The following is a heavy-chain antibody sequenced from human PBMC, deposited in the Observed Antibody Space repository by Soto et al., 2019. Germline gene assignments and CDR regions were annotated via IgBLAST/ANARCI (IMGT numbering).Heavy chain of an antibody. CDR3: ARDRGYSYGYNYWYFDL. Sequence: ASVKVSCKASGYTFTSYAMHWVRQAPGQRLEWMGWINAGNGNTKYSQKFQGRVTITRDTSASTAYMELSSLRSEDTAVYYCARDRGYSYGYNYWYFDLWGRGTLVTVSS. V-gene: IGHV1-3*01. D-gene: IGHD5-18*01. CDR1: GYTFTSYA. J-gene: IGHJ2*01. CDR2: INAGNGNT.